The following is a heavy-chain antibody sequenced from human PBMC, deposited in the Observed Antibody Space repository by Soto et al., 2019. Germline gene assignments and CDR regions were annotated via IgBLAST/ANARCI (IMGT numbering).Heavy chain of an antibody. CDR1: GFTFSSYA. CDR2: ISYDGSNK. J-gene: IGHJ4*02. D-gene: IGHD3-22*01. Sequence: QVQLVESGGGVVQPGRSLRLSCAASGFTFSSYAMHWVRQAPGKGLEWVAVISYDGSNKYYADSVKGRFTISRDNSKNTLYLQMNSLRAEDTAVYYCAREGVGVITLDSWGQGTLVTVSS. V-gene: IGHV3-30-3*01. CDR3: AREGVGVITLDS.